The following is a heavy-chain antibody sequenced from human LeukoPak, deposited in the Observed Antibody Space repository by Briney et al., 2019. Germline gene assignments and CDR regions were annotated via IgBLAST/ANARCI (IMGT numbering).Heavy chain of an antibody. CDR3: AKPREQQLLRIAFDV. J-gene: IGHJ3*01. V-gene: IGHV3-23*01. CDR1: GFTFSSYA. Sequence: GGSLRLSCAASGFTFSSYAMSWVRQAPGKGLEWVSAISGSGGSTYYADSVKGRFTISRDNSKNTLYLQMNSLRAEDTAVYYCAKPREQQLLRIAFDVWGQGTMVTVSS. D-gene: IGHD5/OR15-5a*01. CDR2: ISGSGGST.